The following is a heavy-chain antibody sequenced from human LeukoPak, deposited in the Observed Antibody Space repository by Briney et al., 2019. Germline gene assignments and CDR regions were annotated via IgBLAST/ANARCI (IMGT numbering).Heavy chain of an antibody. CDR3: ARVLRYFDWPDY. J-gene: IGHJ4*02. CDR2: INPNSGGT. CDR1: GYTFTGYY. Sequence: GASVKVSCKASGYTFTGYYMHWVRQAPGQGLEWMGWINPNSGGTNYAQKFQGWVTKTRDTSISTAYMELSRLRSDDTAVYYCARVLRYFDWPDYWGQGTLVTVSS. D-gene: IGHD3-9*01. V-gene: IGHV1-2*04.